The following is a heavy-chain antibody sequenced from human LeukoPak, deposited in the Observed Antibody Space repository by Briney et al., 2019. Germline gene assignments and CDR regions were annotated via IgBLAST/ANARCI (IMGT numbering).Heavy chain of an antibody. V-gene: IGHV4-39*01. CDR3: ARITFTMIVVDY. Sequence: AETLSLSCTASGGTISSNGLHWGWIRQPPGKGLEWIGSIYYSGSTYYDPSLKSRVTMSVDTSMNQFSLKLSSVTAADTAVNYCARITFTMIVVDYWGQGTLVTVSS. D-gene: IGHD3-22*01. CDR1: GGTISSNGLH. J-gene: IGHJ4*02. CDR2: IYYSGST.